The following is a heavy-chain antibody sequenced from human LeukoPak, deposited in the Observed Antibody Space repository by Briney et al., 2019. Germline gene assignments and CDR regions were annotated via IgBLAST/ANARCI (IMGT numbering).Heavy chain of an antibody. Sequence: GGSLRLSCAASGFTFSSYAMSWVRQAPGKGLGWVSAISGSGGSTYYADSVKGRFTISRDNSKNTLYLQMNSLRAEDTAVYYCATRSSPGRSPRLHYFDYWGQGTLVTVSS. J-gene: IGHJ4*02. V-gene: IGHV3-23*01. D-gene: IGHD5-12*01. CDR2: ISGSGGST. CDR3: ATRSSPGRSPRLHYFDY. CDR1: GFTFSSYA.